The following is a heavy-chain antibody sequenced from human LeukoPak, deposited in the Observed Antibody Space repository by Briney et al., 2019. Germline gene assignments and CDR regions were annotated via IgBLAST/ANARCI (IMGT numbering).Heavy chain of an antibody. D-gene: IGHD3-22*01. CDR3: ARQDYYDSSGYPDY. Sequence: SETLSLTCTVSGGSINSYYWSWIRQPPGKGLEWIGYIYYSGSTNYNPSLKSRVTISVDTSKNQFSPKLRSVTAADTAVYYCARQDYYDSSGYPDYWGQGTLVTVSS. CDR1: GGSINSYY. CDR2: IYYSGST. V-gene: IGHV4-59*08. J-gene: IGHJ4*02.